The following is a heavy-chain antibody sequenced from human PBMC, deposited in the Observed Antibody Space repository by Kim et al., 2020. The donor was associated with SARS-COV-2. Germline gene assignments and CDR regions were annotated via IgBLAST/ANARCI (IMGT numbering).Heavy chain of an antibody. Sequence: ADSVKGRFTISRDNSKNTLYLQMNSLRAEDTAVYYCAKDLGLQTGGNFDYWGQGTLVTVSS. CDR3: AKDLGLQTGGNFDY. V-gene: IGHV3-30*02. D-gene: IGHD5-12*01. J-gene: IGHJ4*02.